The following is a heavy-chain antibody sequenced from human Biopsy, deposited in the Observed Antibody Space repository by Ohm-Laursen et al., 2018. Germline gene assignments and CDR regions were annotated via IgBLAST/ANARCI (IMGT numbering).Heavy chain of an antibody. CDR1: GGTFSSSA. Sequence: SVKVSCKASGGTFSSSAITWVRQAPGQGLEWMGGIIGIFRTAHYAQKFQGRVTITADEFMSTAYMELSSLRSEDTAVYYCARDRSSGSYSPSDYWGQGTLVTVSS. CDR2: IIGIFRTA. CDR3: ARDRSSGSYSPSDY. V-gene: IGHV1-69*13. D-gene: IGHD1-26*01. J-gene: IGHJ4*02.